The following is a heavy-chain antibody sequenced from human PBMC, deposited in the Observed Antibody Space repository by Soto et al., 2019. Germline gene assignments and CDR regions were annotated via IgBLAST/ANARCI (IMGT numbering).Heavy chain of an antibody. V-gene: IGHV4-34*01. D-gene: IGHD5-18*01. Sequence: SETLSLTCAVYGGSFSGYYWSWILQPPGKGLEWIGEINHSGSTNYNPSLKSRVTISVDTSKNQFSLKLSSVTAADTAVYYCATGYSYGRPHYYYGTDVWGKGTTVTVSS. CDR1: GGSFSGYY. J-gene: IGHJ6*04. CDR2: INHSGST. CDR3: ATGYSYGRPHYYYGTDV.